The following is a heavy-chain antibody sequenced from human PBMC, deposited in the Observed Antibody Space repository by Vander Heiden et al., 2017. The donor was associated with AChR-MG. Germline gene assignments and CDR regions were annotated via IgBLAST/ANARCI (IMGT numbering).Heavy chain of an antibody. D-gene: IGHD3-16*02. Sequence: QVQLVQSGAEVKKPGASVKVSCKASGYTFTSYYIHWVRQAPGQGLEWMGIINPSGGSTSYAQKFQGRVTMTRDTSTSTVYMELSSLRSEDTAVYYCARDRDDYVWGSYRYGSPTGYWGQGTLVTVSS. CDR2: INPSGGST. V-gene: IGHV1-46*01. CDR1: GYTFTSYY. CDR3: ARDRDDYVWGSYRYGSPTGY. J-gene: IGHJ4*02.